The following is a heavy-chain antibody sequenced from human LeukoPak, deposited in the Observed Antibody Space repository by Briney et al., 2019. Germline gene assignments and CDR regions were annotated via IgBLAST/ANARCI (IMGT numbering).Heavy chain of an antibody. Sequence: SETLSLTCTVSGGSISSYHWSWIRQPPGKGLEWIGYIYYSGSTNYNPSLKSRVTISVDTSKNQFSLKLSSVTAADTAVYYCARGTGSRDWFDPWGQGTLVTVSS. CDR2: IYYSGST. V-gene: IGHV4-59*01. J-gene: IGHJ5*02. CDR3: ARGTGSRDWFDP. D-gene: IGHD1-1*01. CDR1: GGSISSYH.